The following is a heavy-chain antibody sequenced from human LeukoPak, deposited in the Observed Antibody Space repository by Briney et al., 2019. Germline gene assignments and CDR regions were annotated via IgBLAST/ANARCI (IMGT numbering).Heavy chain of an antibody. J-gene: IGHJ6*04. V-gene: IGHV1-8*03. CDR1: GGTFTSYD. CDR2: MSPNSGNT. D-gene: IGHD5-12*01. Sequence: GESLKVSCKASGGTFTSYDINWVRQATGQGLEWMGWMSPNSGNTGYAQKFQGRVTITRNTSISTAYMELSSLRSEDTAVYYCARGVDIVDVWGKGTTVTVSS. CDR3: ARGVDIVDV.